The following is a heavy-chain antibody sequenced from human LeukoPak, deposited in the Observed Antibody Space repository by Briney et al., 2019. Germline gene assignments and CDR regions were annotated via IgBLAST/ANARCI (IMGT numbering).Heavy chain of an antibody. CDR2: ISSSSSYI. CDR3: ARDSSGSYPGNFDY. J-gene: IGHJ4*02. CDR1: GFTFSSYS. D-gene: IGHD1-26*01. V-gene: IGHV3-21*01. Sequence: GGSLRLSCAASGFTFSSYSMNWVRQAPGKGLEWVSSISSSSSYIYYADPVKGRFTISRDNAKNSLYLQMNSLRAEDTAVYYCARDSSGSYPGNFDYWGQGTLVTVSS.